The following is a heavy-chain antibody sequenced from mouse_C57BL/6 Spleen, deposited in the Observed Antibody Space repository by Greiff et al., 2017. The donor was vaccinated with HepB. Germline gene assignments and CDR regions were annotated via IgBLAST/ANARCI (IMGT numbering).Heavy chain of an antibody. D-gene: IGHD1-1*01. V-gene: IGHV5-6*01. CDR3: AREDYYGSSRGQYFDV. J-gene: IGHJ1*03. CDR2: ISSGGSYT. CDR1: GFTFSSYG. Sequence: EVKLMESGGDLVKPGGSLKLSCAASGFTFSSYGMSWVRQTPDKRLEWVATISSGGSYTYYPDNAKNTLYLQMSSLKSEDTAMYYCAREDYYGSSRGQYFDVWGTGTTVTVSS.